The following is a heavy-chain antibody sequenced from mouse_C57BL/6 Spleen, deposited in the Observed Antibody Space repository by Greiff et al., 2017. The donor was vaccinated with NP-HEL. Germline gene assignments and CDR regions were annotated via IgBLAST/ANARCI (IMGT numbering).Heavy chain of an antibody. CDR2: INPSNGGT. J-gene: IGHJ1*03. Sequence: VQLQQSGTELVKPGASVKLSCKASGYTFTSYWMHWVKQRPGQGLEWIGNINPSNGGTNYNEKFKSKATLTVDKSSSTADMQLSSLTSEDSAVYYCARDYGSSLWSVDVWGTGTTVTVSS. CDR3: ARDYGSSLWSVDV. CDR1: GYTFTSYW. D-gene: IGHD1-1*01. V-gene: IGHV1-53*01.